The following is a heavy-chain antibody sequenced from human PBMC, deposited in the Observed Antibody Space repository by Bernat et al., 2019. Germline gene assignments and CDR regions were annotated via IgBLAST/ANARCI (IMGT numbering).Heavy chain of an antibody. CDR1: GFTFSSYW. CDR2: IKEDGSEK. Sequence: VQLVESGGNVVQPGRSLRLSCTASGFTFSSYWMNWVRQAPGKGLEWVANIKEDGSEKYYVDSVKGRFIISRDNAKNSLYLQMNSLRAEDTAVYYCARVDSTSWYSRDYWGQGTLVTVSS. CDR3: ARVDSTSWYSRDY. V-gene: IGHV3-7*03. J-gene: IGHJ4*02. D-gene: IGHD6-13*01.